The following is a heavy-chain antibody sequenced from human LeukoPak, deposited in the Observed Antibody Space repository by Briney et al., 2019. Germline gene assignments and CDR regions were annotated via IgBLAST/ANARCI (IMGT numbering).Heavy chain of an antibody. CDR2: LVVGSGNT. CDR1: GFTFTSSA. J-gene: IGHJ4*02. V-gene: IGHV1-58*02. D-gene: IGHD3-3*01. CDR3: AAARLLEWPFDY. Sequence: SVKVSCKASGFTFTSSAMQCVRQARGQRLEWIGWLVVGSGNTNYAQKFQERVTITRDMSTSTAYMELSSLRSEDTAVYYCAAARLLEWPFDYWGQGTLVTVSS.